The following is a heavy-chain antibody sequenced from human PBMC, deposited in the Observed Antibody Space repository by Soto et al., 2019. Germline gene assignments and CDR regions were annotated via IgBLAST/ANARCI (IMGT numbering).Heavy chain of an antibody. J-gene: IGHJ4*02. CDR2: VYYTGST. CDR1: GGSISGSY. CDR3: ARSVAVPGAHIDY. D-gene: IGHD6-19*01. Sequence: PWGTLSLTCSVSGGSISGSYWSWIRQSPGKGLEWLGDVYYTGSTNYSPSLRSRVSISVDTSKNEFSLRLSSVTAADTAVYFCARSVAVPGAHIDYWGQGTQVTVSS. V-gene: IGHV4-59*01.